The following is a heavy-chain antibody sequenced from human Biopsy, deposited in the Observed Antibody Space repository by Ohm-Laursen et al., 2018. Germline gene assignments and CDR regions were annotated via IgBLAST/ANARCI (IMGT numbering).Heavy chain of an antibody. J-gene: IGHJ5*02. D-gene: IGHD4-17*01. CDR2: IIPLFGAP. CDR1: GAIFSNYA. Sequence: ASVKVSCKASGAIFSNYAITWVRQAPGQGLEWMGGIIPLFGAPNYAQKFQGRLTITADESKSTTYMELGSLRSEDTAVYYCARLAQIYGDSPFDPWGQGTLVTVSS. V-gene: IGHV1-69*13. CDR3: ARLAQIYGDSPFDP.